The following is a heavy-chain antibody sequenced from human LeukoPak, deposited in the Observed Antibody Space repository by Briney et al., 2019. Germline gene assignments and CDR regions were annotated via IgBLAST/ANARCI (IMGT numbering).Heavy chain of an antibody. CDR1: GGTISRYY. CDR3: TRHEYVVGALFH. J-gene: IGHJ4*02. V-gene: IGHV4-59*08. Sequence: SETQSLTCAVSGGTISRYYCRAVRQSPGKGLEWIGYIYSTGSTNSSPSLKSRVSISVDTSKNQFSLNMRSVTAADTAVYYCTRHEYVVGALFHWGQGVLVTVSS. CDR2: IYSTGST. D-gene: IGHD1-26*01.